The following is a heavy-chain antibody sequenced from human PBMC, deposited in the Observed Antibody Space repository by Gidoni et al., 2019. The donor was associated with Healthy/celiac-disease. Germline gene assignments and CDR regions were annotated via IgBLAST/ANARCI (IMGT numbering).Heavy chain of an antibody. CDR2: INSDGSST. V-gene: IGHV3-74*01. J-gene: IGHJ5*02. Sequence: EVQLVESGGGLVQPGGSLRLSCAASGFTFSSSWMHWVRQAPGKGLVWVSRINSDGSSTSYADSVKGRFTISRDNAKNTLYLQMNSLRDEDTAVYYCARWAHIVVVPAATSGGDWFDPWGQGTLVTVSS. CDR1: GFTFSSSW. D-gene: IGHD2-2*01. CDR3: ARWAHIVVVPAATSGGDWFDP.